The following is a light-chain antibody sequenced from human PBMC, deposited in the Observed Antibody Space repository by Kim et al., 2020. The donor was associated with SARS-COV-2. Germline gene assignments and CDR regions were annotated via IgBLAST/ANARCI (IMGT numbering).Light chain of an antibody. CDR3: LLSYGDVRV. CDR1: TGAVTSVHW. Sequence: PGVTVTLPCVSSTGAVTSVHWPYWFQQRPGQTPKTLIYDTNYKHSWTPARFSGSLLGGKAALTLSGAQPDDEADYYCLLSYGDVRVFGGGTQLTVL. CDR2: DTN. V-gene: IGLV7-46*01. J-gene: IGLJ3*02.